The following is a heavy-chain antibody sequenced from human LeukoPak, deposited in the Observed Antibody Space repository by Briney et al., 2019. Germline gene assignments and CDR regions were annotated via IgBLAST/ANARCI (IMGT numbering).Heavy chain of an antibody. CDR2: IYTSGST. CDR1: GGSISSYY. V-gene: IGHV4-4*09. D-gene: IGHD4-17*01. J-gene: IGHJ6*03. Sequence: PSETLSLTCTVSGGSISSYYWSWIRQPPGKGLEWIGYIYTSGSTNYNPSLKSRVTISVDTSKNQFSLKLSSVTAADTAVYYCARRTVTMGLYYYYYMDVWGKGTTVTDSS. CDR3: ARRTVTMGLYYYYYMDV.